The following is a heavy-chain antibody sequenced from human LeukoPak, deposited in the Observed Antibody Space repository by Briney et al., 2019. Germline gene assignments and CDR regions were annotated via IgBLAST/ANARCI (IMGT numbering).Heavy chain of an antibody. D-gene: IGHD1-26*01. CDR3: ARDWEEGWSDY. Sequence: ASVKVSCKSSGYTFTSYDINWVRQATGQGLEWMGWMNPNSGNTGYAQKFQGRVTITRNNSISTAYMELSSLRSEDTAVYYCARDWEEGWSDYWGQGTLVTVSS. J-gene: IGHJ4*02. V-gene: IGHV1-8*01. CDR2: MNPNSGNT. CDR1: GYTFTSYD.